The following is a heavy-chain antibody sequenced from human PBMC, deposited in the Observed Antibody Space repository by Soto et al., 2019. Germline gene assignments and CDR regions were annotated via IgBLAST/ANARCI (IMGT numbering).Heavy chain of an antibody. Sequence: PGGSLRLSCAASGFTFSSFAMSWVRQAPGKGLEWVSAMSGSDGRTFYADSVKGRFTISRDNSKNTLYLQMNSLRAEDTAVYYCAKGACTNGVCYEYYYYYGMDVWGQGTTVTVSS. D-gene: IGHD2-8*01. V-gene: IGHV3-23*01. CDR2: MSGSDGRT. J-gene: IGHJ6*02. CDR1: GFTFSSFA. CDR3: AKGACTNGVCYEYYYYYGMDV.